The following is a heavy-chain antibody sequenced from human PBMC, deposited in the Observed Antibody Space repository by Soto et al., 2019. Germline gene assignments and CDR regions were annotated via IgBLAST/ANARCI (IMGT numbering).Heavy chain of an antibody. Sequence: ASVKVSCKASGYTFTSYDINWVRQAPGQGLEWMGWISTYNGDTHYAQNLQGRVTMTTDTSTSTAYMELRSLRSDDTAVYYCARSNGIAAAGPPFDYWGQGTLVTVSS. CDR2: ISTYNGDT. V-gene: IGHV1-18*01. D-gene: IGHD6-13*01. J-gene: IGHJ4*02. CDR1: GYTFTSYD. CDR3: ARSNGIAAAGPPFDY.